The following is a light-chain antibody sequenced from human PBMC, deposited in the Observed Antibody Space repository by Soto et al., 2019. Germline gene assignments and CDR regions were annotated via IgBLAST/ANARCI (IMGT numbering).Light chain of an antibody. V-gene: IGKV3-15*01. CDR1: QSVRSN. CDR3: QQYNKWPIT. J-gene: IGKJ5*01. Sequence: EIVMTQSPATLSVSPGQRATLSCRVSQSVRSNFAWYQQKPGQAPRLLIYGASTRATGIPDRFSGSGSETEFTLTISTLQSEDFAVYYCQQYNKWPITFGQGTRLEIK. CDR2: GAS.